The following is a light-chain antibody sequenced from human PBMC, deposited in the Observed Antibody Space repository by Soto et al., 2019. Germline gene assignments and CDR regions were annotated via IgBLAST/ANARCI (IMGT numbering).Light chain of an antibody. J-gene: IGLJ3*02. CDR3: ASHTTSSTGV. CDR1: SSAVGAYDF. CDR2: QVS. Sequence: QPVLTQAASASGSPGQSITISCSGTSSAVGAYDFVSWYQQHPGKAPKLIIFQVSNRPSGVSSRFSGSKSGNTASLTISGLQAEDEADYYCASHTTSSTGVFGGGTKLTVL. V-gene: IGLV2-14*01.